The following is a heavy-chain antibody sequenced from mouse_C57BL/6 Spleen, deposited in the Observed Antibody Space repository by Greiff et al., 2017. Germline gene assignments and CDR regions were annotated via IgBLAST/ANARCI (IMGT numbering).Heavy chain of an antibody. J-gene: IGHJ2*01. CDR3: ASQTAYYFDY. CDR1: GYAFSGSW. V-gene: IGHV1-82*01. CDR2: IYPGAGDI. Sequence: VKLVESGPELVKPGASVKLSCKASGYAFSGSWMNWVKQRPGKGLEWIGRIYPGAGDINYNGKFKGKATLTAEKSSSTAYMQLSSLTSEDAAVYFCASQTAYYFDYWGQGTTLTVSS. D-gene: IGHD4-1*01.